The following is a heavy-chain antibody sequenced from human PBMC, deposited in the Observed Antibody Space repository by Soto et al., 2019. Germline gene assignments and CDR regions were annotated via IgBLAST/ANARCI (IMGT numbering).Heavy chain of an antibody. D-gene: IGHD2-21*01. Sequence: GASVKVSCKASGYTFTNYGVSWVRQAPGQGFEWMGWISGYNSNTKYAHKVQGRVTMTIDTSTSTAYMELRSLRSDDTAVYYCARDRYSGYWGQGTLVTVSS. CDR2: ISGYNSNT. V-gene: IGHV1-18*01. CDR1: GYTFTNYG. CDR3: ARDRYSGY. J-gene: IGHJ4*02.